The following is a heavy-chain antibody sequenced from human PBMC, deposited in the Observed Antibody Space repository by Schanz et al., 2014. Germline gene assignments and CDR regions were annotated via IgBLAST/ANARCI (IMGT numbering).Heavy chain of an antibody. CDR2: IIPIHGIV. CDR3: ARGGYSSGWYDRDIAHFDD. V-gene: IGHV1-69*02. D-gene: IGHD6-19*01. Sequence: QVQLVQSGAEVKKPGSSMKVSCKASGGTFSTYPFNWLRQAPGQGLEWMGRIIPIHGIVNYAQRFQDRVRITADKSTSTAYMELRSLRSDDTAVYYCARGGYSSGWYDRDIAHFDDWGQGTLVTVSS. CDR1: GGTFSTYP. J-gene: IGHJ4*02.